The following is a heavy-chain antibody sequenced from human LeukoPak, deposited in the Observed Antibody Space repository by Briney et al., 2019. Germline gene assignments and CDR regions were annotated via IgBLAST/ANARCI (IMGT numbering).Heavy chain of an antibody. CDR3: ARGYSGYDPFDY. CDR1: GFTVSSNY. D-gene: IGHD5-12*01. J-gene: IGHJ4*02. V-gene: IGHV3-66*02. Sequence: GGSLRLSCAASGFTVSSNYMSWVRQAPGKGLEWVSVIYSGGSTYCADSVKGRFTISRDNSKNTLYLQMNSLRAEDTAVYYCARGYSGYDPFDYWGQGTLVTVSS. CDR2: IYSGGST.